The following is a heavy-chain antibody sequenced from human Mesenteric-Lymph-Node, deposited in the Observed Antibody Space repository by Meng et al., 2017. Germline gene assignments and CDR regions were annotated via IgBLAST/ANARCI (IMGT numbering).Heavy chain of an antibody. CDR2: ISAYNGNT. CDR1: GYTFTSYG. J-gene: IGHJ4*02. CDR3: ARVQAWGGSYFSYFDY. D-gene: IGHD1-26*01. Sequence: QVRLGQSGAEVKRPGASVKVSCKASGYTFTSYGISWVRQAPGQGLEWMGWISAYNGNTNYAQKLQGRVTMTTDTSTSTAYMELSSLRSEDTAVYYCARVQAWGGSYFSYFDYWGQGTLVTVSS. V-gene: IGHV1-18*01.